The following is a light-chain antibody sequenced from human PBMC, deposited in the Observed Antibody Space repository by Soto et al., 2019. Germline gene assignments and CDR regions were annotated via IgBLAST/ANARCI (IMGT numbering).Light chain of an antibody. V-gene: IGKV3-20*01. CDR3: QQYGSSPRT. CDR2: GAS. J-gene: IGKJ1*01. CDR1: QSVRSSY. Sequence: EIVLTQSPGTLSLSPGERATLSCSASQSVRSSYLAWYQQKPGQAPRLLIYGASSRATGIPDRISGSGAGTEFTLTIGRLEPEDFAVYYCQQYGSSPRTFGQGTKVDIK.